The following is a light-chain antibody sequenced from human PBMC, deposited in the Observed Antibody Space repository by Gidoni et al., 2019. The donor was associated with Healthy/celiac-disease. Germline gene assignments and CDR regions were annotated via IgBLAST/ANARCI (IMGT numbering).Light chain of an antibody. CDR2: GAS. V-gene: IGKV3-20*01. CDR3: QQYGSSLWT. CDR1: QSVSSSY. Sequence: IVLTPSLGTLSLSPGERATLSCRASQSVSSSYLAWNQQKPGQAPRLLIYGASSRPTGIPDRFGGSGSGTDFTLTISRLEPEDFAVYYCQQYGSSLWTFXXXTKVEIK. J-gene: IGKJ1*01.